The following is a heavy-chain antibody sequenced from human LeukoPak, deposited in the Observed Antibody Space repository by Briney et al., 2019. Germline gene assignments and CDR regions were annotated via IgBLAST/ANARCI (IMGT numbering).Heavy chain of an antibody. Sequence: SETLSLTCSVSGGSIRSSDDYWGFVRQTPGKGLEWMGSIYYTGSSHYNPSLKSRATISVDTSKNQFSLKLSSVTAADTAVYYCARGRSSMVRGYYYYYMDVWGKGTTVTISS. CDR3: ARGRSSMVRGYYYYYMDV. V-gene: IGHV4-39*07. D-gene: IGHD3-10*01. CDR1: GGSIRSSDDY. CDR2: IYYTGSS. J-gene: IGHJ6*03.